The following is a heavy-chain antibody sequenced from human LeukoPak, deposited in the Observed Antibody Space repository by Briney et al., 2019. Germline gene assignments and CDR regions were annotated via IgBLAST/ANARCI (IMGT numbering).Heavy chain of an antibody. D-gene: IGHD4-11*01. V-gene: IGHV4-34*01. CDR1: GGSFSGYY. CDR3: ARDPRVDYRNNYYYYGMDV. Sequence: SETLSLTCAVYGGSFSGYYWSWIRQPPGKGLEWIGEINHSGSTNYNPSLKSRVTISVDTSKNQFSLKLSSVTAEDTAVYYCARDPRVDYRNNYYYYGMDVWGQGTTVTVSS. CDR2: INHSGST. J-gene: IGHJ6*02.